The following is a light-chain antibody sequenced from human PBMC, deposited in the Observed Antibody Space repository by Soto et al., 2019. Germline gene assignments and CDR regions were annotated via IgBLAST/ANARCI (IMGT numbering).Light chain of an antibody. CDR1: QSISNR. CDR2: KAS. J-gene: IGKJ4*01. Sequence: DIQMTQSPSTLSAFVGDRVTLTYRASQSISNRLAWYQQRPGKASKLLIYKASNLENGVPSRFSGSGSGTEFTLTISSLQPDDFGRYYCQQYKSYPLTFGGGTKVDIK. V-gene: IGKV1-5*03. CDR3: QQYKSYPLT.